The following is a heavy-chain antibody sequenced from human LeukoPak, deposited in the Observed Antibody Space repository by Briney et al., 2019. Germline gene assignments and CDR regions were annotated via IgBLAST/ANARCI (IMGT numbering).Heavy chain of an antibody. Sequence: ASVKVSCKASGYTFTGYYMHWVRQAPGQGLEWMGWINPNSGGTNYAQKFQGRVTMTRVTSFSTAYMELSRLRSDDTAVYYCAREVVRGVRGVVGYWGQGTLVTVSS. J-gene: IGHJ4*02. CDR2: INPNSGGT. D-gene: IGHD3-10*01. CDR3: AREVVRGVRGVVGY. V-gene: IGHV1-2*02. CDR1: GYTFTGYY.